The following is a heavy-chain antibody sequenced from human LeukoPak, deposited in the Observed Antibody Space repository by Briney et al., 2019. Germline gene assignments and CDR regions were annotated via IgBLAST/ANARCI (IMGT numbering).Heavy chain of an antibody. V-gene: IGHV3-21*01. Sequence: PGGSLRLSCAASGFTFSSYSMNWVRQAPGKGLEWVSSISSSSSYIYYADSVKGRFTISRDNAKNSLYLQMNSLRAEDTAVYYCARGRGGSGSYAFDNWGQGTMVTVSS. CDR1: GFTFSSYS. CDR2: ISSSSSYI. CDR3: ARGRGGSGSYAFDN. J-gene: IGHJ3*02. D-gene: IGHD3-10*01.